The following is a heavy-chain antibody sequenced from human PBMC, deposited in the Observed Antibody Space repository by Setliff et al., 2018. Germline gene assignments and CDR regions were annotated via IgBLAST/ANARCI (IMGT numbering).Heavy chain of an antibody. D-gene: IGHD2-2*01. CDR2: LRDKASGYTT. Sequence: GGSLRLSCAASGFSLSDHYIDWVRQAPGKGLEWVGRLRDKASGYTTEYAASVKGRFTISRDDSKNSRDLQMSSLKTEDTAVYYCARSPCRSSRGLSQLGAWSQGALVTVSS. J-gene: IGHJ5*02. CDR1: GFSLSDHY. CDR3: ARSPCRSSRGLSQLGA. V-gene: IGHV3-72*01.